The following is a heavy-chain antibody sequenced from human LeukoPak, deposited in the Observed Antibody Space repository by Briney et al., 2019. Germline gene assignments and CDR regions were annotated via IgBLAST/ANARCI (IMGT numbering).Heavy chain of an antibody. CDR1: GYRFTSYW. D-gene: IGHD2-2*01. CDR3: ARHQTRYCSSTSCLYGMDV. V-gene: IGHV5-51*01. CDR2: IYPGDSDT. J-gene: IGHJ6*04. Sequence: GESLKISCKGSGYRFTSYWIGWVRQMPGKGLEWMGIIYPGDSDTRYSPSFQGQVTISADKSISTAYLQWSSLKASDTAMYYCARHQTRYCSSTSCLYGMDVWGKGTTVTVSS.